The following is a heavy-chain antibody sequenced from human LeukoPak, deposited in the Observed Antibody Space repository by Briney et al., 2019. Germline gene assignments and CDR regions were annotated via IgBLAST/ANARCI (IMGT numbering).Heavy chain of an antibody. D-gene: IGHD3-10*01. J-gene: IGHJ4*02. Sequence: GGSLRLSCATSGFIFNRYVIHWVRQAPGKGLDWVAVMSSDSKATYYGASVKGRFTVSRDKSRDMLYLQMNSLSPDDAGTYFCAGEGFYASGNYPTFYFDSWGQGVLVTVSS. CDR3: AGEGFYASGNYPTFYFDS. CDR1: GFIFNRYV. V-gene: IGHV3-30*03. CDR2: MSSDSKAT.